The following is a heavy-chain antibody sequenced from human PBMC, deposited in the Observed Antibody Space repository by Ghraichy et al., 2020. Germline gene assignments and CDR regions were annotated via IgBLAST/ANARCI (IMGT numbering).Heavy chain of an antibody. D-gene: IGHD6-13*01. J-gene: IGHJ2*01. CDR1: GFSLSTSGVG. V-gene: IGHV2-5*02. CDR2: IYWDDDK. CDR3: AHSVTFPTMAAAGTVQNWYFDL. Sequence: SGPTLVKPTQTLTLTCTFSGFSLSTSGVGVGWIRQPPGKALEWLAHIYWDDDKRYSPSLKSRLTITKDTSKNQVVLTMTNMDPVDTATYYCAHSVTFPTMAAAGTVQNWYFDLWGRGTLVTVSS.